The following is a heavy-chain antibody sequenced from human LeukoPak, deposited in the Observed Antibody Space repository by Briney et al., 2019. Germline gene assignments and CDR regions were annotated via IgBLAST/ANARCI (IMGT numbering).Heavy chain of an antibody. CDR1: GFTFDDYA. D-gene: IGHD2-21*02. V-gene: IGHV3-9*01. J-gene: IGHJ4*02. Sequence: PGGSLRLSCAASGFTFDDYAMQWVRQATGKGLEWVSGVSWNSGSIGYADSEKGRFTVSRDNAKNSLYLQMNSLRAEDTALYYCAKVGGGDEYYFDYWGQGTLVTVSS. CDR3: AKVGGGDEYYFDY. CDR2: VSWNSGSI.